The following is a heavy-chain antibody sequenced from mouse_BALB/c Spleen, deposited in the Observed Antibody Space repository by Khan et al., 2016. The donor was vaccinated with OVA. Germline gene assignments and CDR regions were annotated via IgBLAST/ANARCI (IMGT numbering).Heavy chain of an antibody. V-gene: IGHV2-2*02. Sequence: QVKLKESGPGLVQPSQSVAITWKGSGRAWTNYGIHWVRQSPGRGLEWLGVIWSGGTTDYNAPFISRLSIIKDNSKSQVFFKMNSLQANDTAIYYCASPLYYYGYAMDYWGQGTSVTVSS. CDR3: ASPLYYYGYAMDY. CDR2: IWSGGTT. CDR1: GRAWTNYG. D-gene: IGHD1-1*01. J-gene: IGHJ4*01.